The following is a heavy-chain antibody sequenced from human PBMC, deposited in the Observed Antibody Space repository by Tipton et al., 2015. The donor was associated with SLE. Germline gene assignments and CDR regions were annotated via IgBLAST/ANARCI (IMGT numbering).Heavy chain of an antibody. D-gene: IGHD5-12*01. CDR2: INHSGST. V-gene: IGHV4-34*01. CDR1: GFTFSDYY. J-gene: IGHJ4*02. Sequence: LRLSCAASGFTFSDYYMSWIRQAPGKGLEWIGEINHSGSTNYNPSLKSRVTISVDTSKNQFSLKLRSVTAADTAVYYCARGAPYSGNENDFFDYWGQGTLVTVSS. CDR3: ARGAPYSGNENDFFDY.